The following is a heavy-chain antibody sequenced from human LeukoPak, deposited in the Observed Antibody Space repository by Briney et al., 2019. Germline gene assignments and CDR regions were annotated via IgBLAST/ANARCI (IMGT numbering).Heavy chain of an antibody. CDR3: ARVGGYYYDSSGYYYGPYYYYGMGV. CDR2: IYYSGST. D-gene: IGHD3-22*01. Sequence: SETLSLTCTVSGGSISSYYWSWIRQPPGKGLEWIGYIYYSGSTNYNPSLKSRVTISVDTSKNQFSLKLSSVTAADTAVYYCARVGGYYYDSSGYYYGPYYYYGMGVWGQGTTVTVSS. J-gene: IGHJ6*02. CDR1: GGSISSYY. V-gene: IGHV4-59*01.